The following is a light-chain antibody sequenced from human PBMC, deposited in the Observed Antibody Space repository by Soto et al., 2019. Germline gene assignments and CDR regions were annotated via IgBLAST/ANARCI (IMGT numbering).Light chain of an antibody. CDR3: QQRSNWPLT. CDR1: QSVSSY. CDR2: DAS. Sequence: EIVLTQYPATLSLSPGERATLSCMASQSVSSYLAWYQQKPGQAPRLLIYDASNRATGITARFSGSGSGTDFTLTISSLEPEDFAVYYCQQRSNWPLTFGQGTRLEIK. J-gene: IGKJ5*01. V-gene: IGKV3-11*01.